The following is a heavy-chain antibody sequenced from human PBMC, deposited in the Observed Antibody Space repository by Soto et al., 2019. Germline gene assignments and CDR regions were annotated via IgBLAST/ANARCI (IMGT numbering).Heavy chain of an antibody. CDR2: TYYRSKWYN. V-gene: IGHV6-1*01. J-gene: IGHJ1*01. CDR1: GESVSSNSAA. CDR3: ARESVAAAGTVREYFQH. Sequence: QTLSLTCAISGESVSSNSAAWNWIRQSPSRGLEWLGRTYYRSKWYNDYAVSVKSRITINPDTSKNQFSLQLNSVTPEDTAVYYCARESVAAAGTVREYFQHWGQGTLVTVPQ. D-gene: IGHD6-13*01.